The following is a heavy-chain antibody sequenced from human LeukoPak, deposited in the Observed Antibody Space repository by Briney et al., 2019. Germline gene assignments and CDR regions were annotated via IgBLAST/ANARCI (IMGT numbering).Heavy chain of an antibody. V-gene: IGHV3-30-3*01. CDR2: ISYDGSNK. CDR1: GFTFSSYA. CDR3: AKGKQQLVGYDY. D-gene: IGHD6-13*01. J-gene: IGHJ4*02. Sequence: PGGSLRLSCAASGFTFSSYAMHWVRQAPGKGLERVAVISYDGSNKYYADSVKGRFTISRDNSKSTLYLQMNSLRAEDTAVYYCAKGKQQLVGYDYWGQGTLVTVSS.